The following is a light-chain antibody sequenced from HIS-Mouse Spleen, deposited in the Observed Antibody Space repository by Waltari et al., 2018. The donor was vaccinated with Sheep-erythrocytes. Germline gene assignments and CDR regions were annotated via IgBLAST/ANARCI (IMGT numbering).Light chain of an antibody. Sequence: SYELTQPPSVSVSPGQTPRITCPGDALPKQYAYWYQQKPGKAPVLVIYKDSERPSGIPERFSGSSSGTTVTLTISGVQAEDEADYYCQSADSSGTYRVFGGGTKLTVL. CDR1: ALPKQY. CDR3: QSADSSGTYRV. CDR2: KDS. J-gene: IGLJ2*01. V-gene: IGLV3-25*03.